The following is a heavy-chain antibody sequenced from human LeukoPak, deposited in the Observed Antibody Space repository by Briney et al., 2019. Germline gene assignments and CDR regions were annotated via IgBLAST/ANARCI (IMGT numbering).Heavy chain of an antibody. Sequence: PSETLSLTSTVYGGSISSYYWSWNRQPPGKGREWMGYIYYSGSTNYNPSLTSRVTISVDTSRNQFSLKLNSVTAADTAVYYCARHEGVAGGRDYYYYGLDVWGQGTTVTVSS. CDR2: IYYSGST. J-gene: IGHJ6*02. CDR1: GGSISSYY. D-gene: IGHD6-19*01. V-gene: IGHV4-59*08. CDR3: ARHEGVAGGRDYYYYGLDV.